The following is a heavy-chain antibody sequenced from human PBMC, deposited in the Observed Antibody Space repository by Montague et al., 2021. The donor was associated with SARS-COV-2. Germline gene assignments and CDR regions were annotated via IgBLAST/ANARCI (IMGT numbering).Heavy chain of an antibody. Sequence: SETLSLTCAVSGVSVTDYYWSWIRQPPGKGLEWVGDVLYSRDTNFNPSLKSRVAISVDTSKNQFSLRLTSVTAADTAFYFCVIHPHYDGLNGPPDFWDQGTLVTVSS. V-gene: IGHV4-59*08. CDR1: GVSVTDYY. J-gene: IGHJ4*02. CDR3: VIHPHYDGLNGPPDF. D-gene: IGHD3-9*01. CDR2: VLYSRDT.